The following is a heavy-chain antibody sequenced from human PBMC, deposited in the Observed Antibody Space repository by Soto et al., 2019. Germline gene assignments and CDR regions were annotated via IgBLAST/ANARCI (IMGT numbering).Heavy chain of an antibody. Sequence: TETLSLTCAVYGGSFSGYYWRWIRQPPGKGLEWIGEINHSGSTNYNPSLKSRATISVDTSKNQFSLKLTSVTAADTAAYYCRRHLLGEAGTPPFWAEPWGQGRLV. J-gene: IGHJ5*02. CDR1: GGSFSGYY. V-gene: IGHV4-34*01. CDR2: INHSGST. D-gene: IGHD2-15*01. CDR3: RRHLLGEAGTPPFWAEP.